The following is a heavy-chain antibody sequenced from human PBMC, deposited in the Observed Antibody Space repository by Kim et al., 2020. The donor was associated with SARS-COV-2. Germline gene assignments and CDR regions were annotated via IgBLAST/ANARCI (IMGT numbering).Heavy chain of an antibody. CDR3: TFGPDY. D-gene: IGHD3-10*01. J-gene: IGHJ4*02. CDR2: ISGDGGST. CDR1: GFTFDDYA. Sequence: GGSLRLSCAASGFTFDDYAMHWVRQAPGKGLEWVSLISGDGGSTYYADSVKGRFTISRDNSKNSLYLQMNSLRTEDTALYYCTFGPDYWGQGTLVTVSS. V-gene: IGHV3-43*02.